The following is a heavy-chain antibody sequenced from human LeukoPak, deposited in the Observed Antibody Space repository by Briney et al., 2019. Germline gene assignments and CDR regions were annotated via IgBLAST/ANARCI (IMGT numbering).Heavy chain of an antibody. J-gene: IGHJ6*02. CDR3: ARNAAANYGMDV. CDR2: ISSSSSYI. Sequence: GGSLRLSCAASGFTFSSYSMNWVRQAPGKGLEWVSSISSSSSYIYYADSVKGRFTISRDNAKNSLYLQMNSLRAEDTAVYYCARNAAANYGMDVGGQGTTVTVSS. CDR1: GFTFSSYS. D-gene: IGHD2-15*01. V-gene: IGHV3-21*01.